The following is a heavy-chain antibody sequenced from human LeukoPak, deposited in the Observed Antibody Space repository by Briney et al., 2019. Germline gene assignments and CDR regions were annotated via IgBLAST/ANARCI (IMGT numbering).Heavy chain of an antibody. CDR2: INPNSGGT. V-gene: IGHV1-2*02. CDR3: AREPPQLWLRGMDY. J-gene: IGHJ4*02. CDR1: GYTFTGYY. D-gene: IGHD5-18*01. Sequence: GASVKVSCKASGYTFTGYYMHWVRQAPGQGLEWMGWINPNSGGTNYAQKFQGRVTMTRDTSISTAYMELSRLRSDDTAVYYCAREPPQLWLRGMDYWGQGTLSPSPQ.